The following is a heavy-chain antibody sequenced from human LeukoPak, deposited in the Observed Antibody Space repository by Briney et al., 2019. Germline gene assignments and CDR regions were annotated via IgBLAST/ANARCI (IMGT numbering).Heavy chain of an antibody. CDR3: ARDFAREFTIGY. D-gene: IGHD3-10*01. V-gene: IGHV3-48*01. Sequence: GGSLRLSCAASGFTFSNYNMNWVRQPPGKGLQWVSYISSSSNIIYYADSVKGRFTISRDNAKNPLFLQMNSLRAEDTAVYYCARDFAREFTIGYWGQGTLVTVSS. CDR2: ISSSSNII. CDR1: GFTFSNYN. J-gene: IGHJ4*02.